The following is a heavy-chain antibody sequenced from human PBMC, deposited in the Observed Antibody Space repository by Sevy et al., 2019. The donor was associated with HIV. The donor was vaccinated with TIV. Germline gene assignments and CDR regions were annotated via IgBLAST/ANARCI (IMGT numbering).Heavy chain of an antibody. CDR3: ARAGVQFLEWLSGGMDV. CDR2: ISYDGSNK. Sequence: GGSLRLSCAASGFTFSSYAMHWVRQAPGKGLEWVAVISYDGSNKYYADSVKGRFTISRDNSKNTLYLQMNSLGAEDTAVYYCARAGVQFLEWLSGGMDVWGQGTTVTVSS. CDR1: GFTFSSYA. J-gene: IGHJ6*02. V-gene: IGHV3-30*04. D-gene: IGHD3-3*01.